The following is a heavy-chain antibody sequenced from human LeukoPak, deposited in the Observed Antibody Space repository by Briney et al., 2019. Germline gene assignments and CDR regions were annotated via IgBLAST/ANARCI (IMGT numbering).Heavy chain of an antibody. CDR3: AREGTYYDSSGYSEDAFDI. J-gene: IGHJ3*02. D-gene: IGHD3-22*01. CDR1: GGSISSYY. V-gene: IGHV4-59*01. Sequence: SETLSLTCTVPGGSISSYYWSWLRQPPGKGLEWFGYIYYSGSTNYNPSLKSRVTISVDTSKHQFSLKLSSVTAADTAVYYCAREGTYYDSSGYSEDAFDIWGQGTMVTVSS. CDR2: IYYSGST.